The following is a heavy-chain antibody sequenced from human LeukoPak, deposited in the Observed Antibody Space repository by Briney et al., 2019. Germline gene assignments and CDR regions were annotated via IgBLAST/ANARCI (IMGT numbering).Heavy chain of an antibody. CDR1: GFTFSSYN. CDR2: ITSGSSHI. CDR3: ARDPYSGSYGADYYYYMDV. V-gene: IGHV3-21*01. Sequence: GGSLRLSCAASGFTFSSYNMNWVRQTPGQGLEWVSSITSGSSHIYYADSVKGRFTISRDNAKSSLYLQMNSLRAEDTAVNYCARDPYSGSYGADYYYYMDVWGKGTTVTISS. D-gene: IGHD1-26*01. J-gene: IGHJ6*03.